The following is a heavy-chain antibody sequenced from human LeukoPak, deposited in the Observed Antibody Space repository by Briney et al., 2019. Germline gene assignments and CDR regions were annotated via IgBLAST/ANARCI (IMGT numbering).Heavy chain of an antibody. CDR3: ATDPDRYYDSSGPPFDY. CDR2: FDPEDGET. Sequence: ASVKVSCKVSGYTLTELSMHWVRQAPGKGLEWMGGFDPEDGETIYAQKFQGRVTMTEDTSTDTAYMELSSLRSEDTAVYYCATDPDRYYDSSGPPFDYWGQGTLVTVSS. CDR1: GYTLTELS. V-gene: IGHV1-24*01. J-gene: IGHJ4*02. D-gene: IGHD3-22*01.